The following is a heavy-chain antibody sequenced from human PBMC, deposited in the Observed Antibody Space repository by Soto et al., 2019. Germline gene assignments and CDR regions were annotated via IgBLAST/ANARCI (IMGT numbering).Heavy chain of an antibody. D-gene: IGHD3-3*02. CDR3: ARASLELYGYYYYGMDV. Sequence: SETLSLTCTVSGGSISSGDYYWSWIRQPPGKGLEWIGYIYYSGSTYYNPSLKSRVTISVDTSKNQFSLKLSSVTAADTAVYYCARASLELYGYYYYGMDVWDQGTTVTVSS. CDR2: IYYSGST. J-gene: IGHJ6*02. CDR1: GGSISSGDYY. V-gene: IGHV4-30-4*01.